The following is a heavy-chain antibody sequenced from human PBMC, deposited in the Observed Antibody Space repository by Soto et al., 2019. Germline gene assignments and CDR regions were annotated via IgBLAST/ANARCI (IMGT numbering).Heavy chain of an antibody. V-gene: IGHV3-11*01. CDR1: GFTFSDYY. D-gene: IGHD6-6*01. Sequence: GGSLRLSCAASGFTFSDYYMSWIRQAPGKGLEWVSYISSSGSTIYYADSVKGRFTISRGNAKNSLYLQMNSLRAEDTAVYYCARFLIAARPNRPYYYYGMDVWGQGTTVTVSS. CDR2: ISSSGSTI. J-gene: IGHJ6*02. CDR3: ARFLIAARPNRPYYYYGMDV.